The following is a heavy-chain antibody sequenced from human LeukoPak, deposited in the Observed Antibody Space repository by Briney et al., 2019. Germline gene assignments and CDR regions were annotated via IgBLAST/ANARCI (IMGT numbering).Heavy chain of an antibody. Sequence: SDTLSLTCTVSGGSISSHYWSWIRQPPGKGREWIGYIYYSGSTNYNPSLKSRVTISVDTSKNQFSLKLSSVTAADTAVYYCARDPFLFDYWGQGTLVTVSS. J-gene: IGHJ4*02. CDR2: IYYSGST. D-gene: IGHD3-10*02. CDR3: ARDPFLFDY. CDR1: GGSISSHY. V-gene: IGHV4-59*11.